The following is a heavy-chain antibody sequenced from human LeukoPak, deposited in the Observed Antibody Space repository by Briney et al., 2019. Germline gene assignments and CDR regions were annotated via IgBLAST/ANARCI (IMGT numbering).Heavy chain of an antibody. CDR1: GFTFSDYY. V-gene: IGHV3-11*04. J-gene: IGHJ4*02. D-gene: IGHD6-19*01. CDR3: ARHLAVAGTHADY. CDR2: ISSSGSTI. Sequence: GGSLRLSCAASGFTFSDYYMSWVRQAPGKGLEWVSYISSSGSTIYYADSVKGRFTISRDNAKNSLYLQMNSLRAEDTAVYYCARHLAVAGTHADYWGQGTLVTVSS.